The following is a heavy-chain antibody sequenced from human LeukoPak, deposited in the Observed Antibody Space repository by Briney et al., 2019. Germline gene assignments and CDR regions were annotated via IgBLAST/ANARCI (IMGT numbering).Heavy chain of an antibody. CDR2: IKQDGSEQ. CDR3: ARGDNWSFDY. J-gene: IGHJ4*02. CDR1: GFIFSSYW. V-gene: IGHV3-7*01. Sequence: GGSLRLSCAASGFIFSSYWMSWVRQAPGKGLEWVANIKQDGSEQYYVDSVKGRFTISRDNAKNSLYLQTNSLRAEDTAMYYCARGDNWSFDYWGQGTLVTVSS. D-gene: IGHD1-1*01.